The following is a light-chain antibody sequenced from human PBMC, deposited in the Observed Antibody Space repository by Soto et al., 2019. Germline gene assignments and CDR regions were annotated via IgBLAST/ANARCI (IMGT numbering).Light chain of an antibody. CDR2: WAS. Sequence: DIVMTQSPDSLDVSLGERATINCESSQSVLYSSNNKNYLAWYQQKPGQPPKLLIYWASTRESGVPDRFSGSGSGTDFTLTISSLQAEDVAVYYCQQYYSTPRTFGPGTKVDIK. V-gene: IGKV4-1*01. CDR3: QQYYSTPRT. J-gene: IGKJ3*01. CDR1: QSVLYSSNNKNY.